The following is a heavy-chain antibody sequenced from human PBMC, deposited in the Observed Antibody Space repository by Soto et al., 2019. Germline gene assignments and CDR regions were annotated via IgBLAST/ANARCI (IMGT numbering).Heavy chain of an antibody. CDR1: GFTFSTYS. V-gene: IGHV3-48*01. D-gene: IGHD3-10*01. CDR3: ATDRGKVLT. J-gene: IGHJ1*01. Sequence: PGGSLRLSCAASGFTFSTYSISWVRQAPGKGLEWISYISSSSSTIYYVDSVKGRFTISRDNAKNLLFLQMNSLRVEDTAVYYCATDRGKVLTWGQGTPVTVSS. CDR2: ISSSSSTI.